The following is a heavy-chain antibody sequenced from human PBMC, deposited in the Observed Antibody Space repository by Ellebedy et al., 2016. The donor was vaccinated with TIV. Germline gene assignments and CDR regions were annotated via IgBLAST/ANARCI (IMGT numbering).Heavy chain of an antibody. D-gene: IGHD3-10*01. J-gene: IGHJ4*02. Sequence: PGGSLRLSCVASGFTSTSYEMHWVRQAPGKGLEWVAVVSGHATIQLYADAVKGRFTISKDTSKDTVYLQMNSLRVEDTALYYCARDAAPGAPDFFDHWGRGTQVTVSS. CDR1: GFTSTSYE. CDR2: VSGHATIQ. CDR3: ARDAAPGAPDFFDH. V-gene: IGHV3-30-3*01.